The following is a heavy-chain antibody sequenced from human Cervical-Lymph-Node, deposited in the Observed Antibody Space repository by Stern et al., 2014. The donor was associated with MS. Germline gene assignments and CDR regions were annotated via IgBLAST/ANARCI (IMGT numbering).Heavy chain of an antibody. CDR3: AHRRPMFSYESLGTSFDF. D-gene: IGHD3-22*01. CDR1: GFSLDTSGVG. V-gene: IGHV2-5*02. J-gene: IGHJ4*02. Sequence: QVTLRESGPTQVKPTETLTLTCIFSGFSLDTSGVGVGWIRQPPGKALEWLGLIFWDDDKRYSPSLKSRLNITKDTPKNEVVLTLTNMEAVDTATYYCAHRRPMFSYESLGTSFDFWGQGTLVTVSS. CDR2: IFWDDDK.